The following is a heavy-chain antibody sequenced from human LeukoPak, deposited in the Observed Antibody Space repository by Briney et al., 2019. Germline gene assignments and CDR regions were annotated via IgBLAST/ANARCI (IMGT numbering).Heavy chain of an antibody. Sequence: GRSLRLSCAASGFTFSTYTMHWVRQAPGKGLEWVAVISYDGSNYYYTDSVKGRFTISRDNSKNTLYLQMNSLRPEDTAVYFCARDPLPPSADPQYRHYGMDVWGQGTTVTVSS. V-gene: IGHV3-30*04. CDR1: GFTFSTYT. D-gene: IGHD5-18*01. J-gene: IGHJ6*02. CDR2: ISYDGSNY. CDR3: ARDPLPPSADPQYRHYGMDV.